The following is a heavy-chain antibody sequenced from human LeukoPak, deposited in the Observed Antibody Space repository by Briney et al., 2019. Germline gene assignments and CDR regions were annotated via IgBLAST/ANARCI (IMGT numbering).Heavy chain of an antibody. CDR3: ARDPPGIAASGTYY. CDR1: GFTFSSYA. J-gene: IGHJ4*02. V-gene: IGHV3-30*14. CDR2: ISYDGSNK. Sequence: GGSLRLSCAASGFTFSSYAMHWVRQAPGKGLEWVAVISYDGSNKYYADSVKGRFTISRDSSKNTLFLQMNSLRVEDTAVYYCARDPPGIAASGTYYWGQGTLVTVSS. D-gene: IGHD6-13*01.